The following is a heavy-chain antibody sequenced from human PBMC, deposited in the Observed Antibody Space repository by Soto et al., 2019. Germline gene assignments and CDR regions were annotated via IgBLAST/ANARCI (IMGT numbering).Heavy chain of an antibody. J-gene: IGHJ4*02. CDR1: GFSFSSYG. CDR2: ISGSGGST. D-gene: IGHD3-3*01. CDR3: AKDTAAFRFLESLPYFDY. V-gene: IGHV3-23*01. Sequence: GGSLRLSCAASGFSFSSYGMSWVRQAPGKGLEWVSAISGSGGSTFYADSVKGRFTISRDNSKSTLFLQMTSLRAEDTAVYYCAKDTAAFRFLESLPYFDYWGQGAPVTVSS.